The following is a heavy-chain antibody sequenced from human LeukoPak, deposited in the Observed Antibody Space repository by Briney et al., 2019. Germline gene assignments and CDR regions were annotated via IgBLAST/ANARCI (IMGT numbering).Heavy chain of an antibody. D-gene: IGHD6-6*01. J-gene: IGHJ4*02. CDR3: ARVYRSSSGYCFDY. CDR1: GFTFSNYW. Sequence: GGSLRLSCAASGFTFSNYWMSWVRQGPGKGLEWVANIKQDGSEKYYVDSVKGRFTISRDNAENSLFLQMDSLRAEDTAVYYCARVYRSSSGYCFDYWAQGTLVTVSS. CDR2: IKQDGSEK. V-gene: IGHV3-7*01.